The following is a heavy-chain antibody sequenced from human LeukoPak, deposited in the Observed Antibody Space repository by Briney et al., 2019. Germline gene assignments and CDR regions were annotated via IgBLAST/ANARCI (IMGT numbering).Heavy chain of an antibody. CDR2: IYYSGST. J-gene: IGHJ5*02. Sequence: PSETLSLTCTVSGDSISSDHWSWIRQPPGKGLEWIGYIYYSGSTNYNPSLKSRVTISVDTSKNQFSLKLRSVTAADTAVYYCARKTGAWFDPWGQGTLVTVSS. CDR1: GDSISSDH. CDR3: ARKTGAWFDP. V-gene: IGHV4-59*01. D-gene: IGHD7-27*01.